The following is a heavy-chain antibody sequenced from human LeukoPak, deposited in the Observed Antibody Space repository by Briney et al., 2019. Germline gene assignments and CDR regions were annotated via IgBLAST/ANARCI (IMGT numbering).Heavy chain of an antibody. D-gene: IGHD5-18*01. CDR1: GGSISSYY. CDR3: ARGGYSYGYPFDY. J-gene: IGHJ4*02. Sequence: PSETLSLTCTVSGGSISSYYWSWIRQPPGKGLEWIGYIYYSGSTNYNPSLKSRVTISVDTSKNQFSLKLSSVTAADTAAYYCARGGYSYGYPFDYWGQGTLVTVSS. CDR2: IYYSGST. V-gene: IGHV4-59*01.